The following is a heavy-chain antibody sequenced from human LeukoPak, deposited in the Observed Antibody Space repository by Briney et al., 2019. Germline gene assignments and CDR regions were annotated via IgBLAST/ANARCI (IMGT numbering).Heavy chain of an antibody. D-gene: IGHD5/OR15-5a*01. Sequence: GGSLRLSCAASGFTFSSYSMNWVRQAPGKGLEWVSSISSSSSYIYYADSVKGRFTISRDNAKNSLYLQMNSLRAEDTAVYYCARLSTSDAFDICGQGTMVTVSS. CDR3: ARLSTSDAFDI. J-gene: IGHJ3*02. CDR2: ISSSSSYI. V-gene: IGHV3-21*01. CDR1: GFTFSSYS.